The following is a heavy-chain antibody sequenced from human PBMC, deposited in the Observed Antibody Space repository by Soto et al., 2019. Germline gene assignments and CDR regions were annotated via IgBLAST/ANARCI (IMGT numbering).Heavy chain of an antibody. V-gene: IGHV4-61*01. D-gene: IGHD1-26*01. CDR2: VYHVGTT. CDR1: GDSLSSGRYY. J-gene: IGHJ5*02. CDR3: ARESIVGDTRFDP. Sequence: XGTLSLTCTVSGDSLSSGRYYWTWIRQSPGKGLEWIGYVYHVGTTKYNPSLNNRASIMLDTSKSQFSLRLRSVTAADTAVYFCARESIVGDTRFDPWGHGTLVTVSS.